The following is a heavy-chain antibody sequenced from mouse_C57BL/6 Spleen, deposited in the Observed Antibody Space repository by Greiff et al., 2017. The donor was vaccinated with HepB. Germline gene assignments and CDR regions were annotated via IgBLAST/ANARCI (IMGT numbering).Heavy chain of an antibody. J-gene: IGHJ4*01. CDR3: ARHIISLSYAMDY. CDR2: ISSGSSTI. D-gene: IGHD6-1*01. Sequence: EVKVVESGGGLVKPGGSLKLSCAASGFTFSDYGMHWVRQAPEKGLEWVAYISSGSSTIYYADTVKGRFTISRDNAKNTLFLQMTSLRSEDTAMYYCARHIISLSYAMDYWGQGTSVTVSS. CDR1: GFTFSDYG. V-gene: IGHV5-17*01.